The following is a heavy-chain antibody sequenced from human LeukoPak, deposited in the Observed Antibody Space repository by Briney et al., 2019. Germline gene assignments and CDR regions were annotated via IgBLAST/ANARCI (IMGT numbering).Heavy chain of an antibody. Sequence: SETLSLTCAVSGGSISSYYWSWIRQPAGKGLEWIGRIYTSGTTNYNPSLKSRVTMSVDTSKNQFALNLNSVTAADTAVYYCARTSPRAATFDYWGQGTLVTVSS. V-gene: IGHV4-4*07. D-gene: IGHD2-15*01. J-gene: IGHJ4*02. CDR1: GGSISSYY. CDR3: ARTSPRAATFDY. CDR2: IYTSGTT.